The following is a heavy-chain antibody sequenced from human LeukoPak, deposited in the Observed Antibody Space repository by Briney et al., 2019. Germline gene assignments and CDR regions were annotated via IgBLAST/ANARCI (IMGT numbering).Heavy chain of an antibody. J-gene: IGHJ4*02. CDR3: ARGGVTGTKRAFDY. CDR1: GLTFSDAW. CDR2: INHSGST. V-gene: IGHV4-34*01. Sequence: GSLRLSCVLSGLTFSDAWMSWIRQPPGKGLEWIGEINHSGSTNYNPSLKSRVTISVDTSKNQFSLKLSSVTAADTAVYYCARGGVTGTKRAFDYWGQGTLVTVSS. D-gene: IGHD1-7*01.